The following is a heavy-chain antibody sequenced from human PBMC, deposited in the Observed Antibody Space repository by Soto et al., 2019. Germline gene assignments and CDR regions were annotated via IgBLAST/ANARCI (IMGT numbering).Heavy chain of an antibody. CDR2: ISAYNGNT. V-gene: IGHV1-18*01. CDR3: ARVLGSGYPTGGWYFDL. CDR1: GYTFTSYG. Sequence: QVQLVQSGAEVKKPGASVKVSCKASGYTFTSYGIGWVRQAPGQGLEWMGWISAYNGNTNYAQKLQGRVTMTTDTSTSTAYMELRSLRSDDTAVYYCARVLGSGYPTGGWYFDLWGRGTLVTVSS. D-gene: IGHD3-22*01. J-gene: IGHJ2*01.